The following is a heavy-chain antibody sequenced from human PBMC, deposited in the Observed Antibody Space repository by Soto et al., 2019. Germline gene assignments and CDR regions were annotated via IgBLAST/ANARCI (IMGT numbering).Heavy chain of an antibody. J-gene: IGHJ5*02. D-gene: IGHD1-1*01. CDR2: ISAYNGNT. CDR3: ARDRGGNDASSWFDP. V-gene: IGHV1-18*01. CDR1: GYTFTSYG. Sequence: ASVKVSCKASGYTFTSYGISWVRQAPGQGLEWMGWISAYNGNTNYAQKLQGRVTMTTDTSTSTAYIELRSLRSDDTAVYYCARDRGGNDASSWFDPWGQGTLVTVSS.